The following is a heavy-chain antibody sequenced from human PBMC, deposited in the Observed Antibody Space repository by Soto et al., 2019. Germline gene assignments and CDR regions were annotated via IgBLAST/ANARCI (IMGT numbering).Heavy chain of an antibody. D-gene: IGHD5-18*01. CDR3: AKDLLGIQLWYYYYYGMDV. CDR2: ISYDGSNK. J-gene: IGHJ6*02. Sequence: ESGGGVVQPGRSLRLSCAASGFTFSSYGMHWVRQAPGKGLEWVAVISYDGSNKYYADSVKGRFTISRDNSKNTLYLQMNSLRAEDTAVYYCAKDLLGIQLWYYYYYGMDVWGQGTTVTVSS. V-gene: IGHV3-30*18. CDR1: GFTFSSYG.